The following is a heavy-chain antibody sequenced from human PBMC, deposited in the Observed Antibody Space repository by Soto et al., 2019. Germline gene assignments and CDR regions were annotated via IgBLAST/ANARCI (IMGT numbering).Heavy chain of an antibody. CDR1: GFNFSSYG. J-gene: IGHJ4*02. CDR2: IWYDGSNK. Sequence: GGSLRHSYSASGFNFSSYGMHWVRQAPGKGLEWVAVIWYDGSNKYYADSVKGRFTISRDNSKSTLFLHMNRPTAEDTAIYFCAIVRVADSSLDHWGQGTLVTVSS. D-gene: IGHD3-10*02. V-gene: IGHV3-30*02. CDR3: AIVRVADSSLDH.